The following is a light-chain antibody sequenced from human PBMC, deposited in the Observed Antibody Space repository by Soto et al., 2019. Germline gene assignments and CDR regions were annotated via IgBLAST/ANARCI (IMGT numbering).Light chain of an antibody. V-gene: IGLV1-47*01. J-gene: IGLJ1*01. CDR3: AAWDDSLSGSYV. CDR2: RNN. CDR1: GSNFGSNY. Sequence: QSVLTQPPSASGTPGQRVTISCSGSGSNFGSNYVYWYQQLPGTAPKLLIYRNNQRPSGVPDRFSGSKSGTSASLAISGLRSEDEADYYCAAWDDSLSGSYVFGTGTKVTVL.